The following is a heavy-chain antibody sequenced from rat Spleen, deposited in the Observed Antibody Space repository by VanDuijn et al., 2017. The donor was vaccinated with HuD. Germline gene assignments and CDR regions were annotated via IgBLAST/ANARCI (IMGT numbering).Heavy chain of an antibody. CDR1: GFTFSNYG. CDR3: TTDHSLRVSYWYFDF. Sequence: EVQLVESGGGLEQPGRSLKLSCAASGFTFSNYGMAWVRQAPTKGLEWVASISYDGGSTYYRDSVKGRFTISRDNAKSSLYLQMDSLRSEDTATYYCTTDHSLRVSYWYFDFWGPGTMVTVSS. J-gene: IGHJ1*01. D-gene: IGHD1-7*01. V-gene: IGHV5-20*01. CDR2: ISYDGGST.